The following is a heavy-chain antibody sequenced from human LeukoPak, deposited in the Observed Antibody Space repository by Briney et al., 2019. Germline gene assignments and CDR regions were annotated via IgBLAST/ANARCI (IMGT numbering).Heavy chain of an antibody. Sequence: PSETLSLTCAVYGGSFSGYYWSWIRQPPGKGLEWIGEINHSGSTNYNPSLKSRVTISVDTSKNQFSLKLSSVTAADTAVYYCARGRRWYSLDYWGQGTLVTVSS. CDR2: INHSGST. V-gene: IGHV4-34*01. CDR3: ARGRRWYSLDY. CDR1: GGSFSGYY. D-gene: IGHD5-24*01. J-gene: IGHJ4*02.